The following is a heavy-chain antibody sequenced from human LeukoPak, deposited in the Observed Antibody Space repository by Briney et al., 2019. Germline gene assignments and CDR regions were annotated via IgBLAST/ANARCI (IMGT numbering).Heavy chain of an antibody. CDR1: GGTFSSYA. J-gene: IGHJ4*02. Sequence: ASVKVSCKASGGTFSSYAISWVRQAPGQGLEWMGGIIPIFGTANHAQKFQGRVTITADESTSTAYMELSSLRSEDTAVYYCARDAGPGYSSGLFDYWGQGTLVTVSS. D-gene: IGHD6-19*01. CDR3: ARDAGPGYSSGLFDY. CDR2: IIPIFGTA. V-gene: IGHV1-69*13.